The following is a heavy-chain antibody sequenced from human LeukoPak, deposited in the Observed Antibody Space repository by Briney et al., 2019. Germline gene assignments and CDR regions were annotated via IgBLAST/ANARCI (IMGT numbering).Heavy chain of an antibody. CDR1: GYTFTSYD. V-gene: IGHV1-8*01. J-gene: IGHJ6*02. D-gene: IGHD6-13*01. Sequence: ASVKVSCKASGYTFTSYDINWVRQATGQGLEWMGWMNPNSGNTGYAQKFQGRVTMTRNTSISTAYMELSSLRSEDTAVYYCARGLSSSWYIGIYYYYGMDVWGQGTTVTVSS. CDR2: MNPNSGNT. CDR3: ARGLSSSWYIGIYYYYGMDV.